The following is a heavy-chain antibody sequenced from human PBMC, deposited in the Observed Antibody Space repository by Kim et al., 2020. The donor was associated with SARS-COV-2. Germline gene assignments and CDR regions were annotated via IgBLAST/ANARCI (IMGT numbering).Heavy chain of an antibody. CDR3: ARQLHLGELSPSYFDY. CDR2: IYYSGST. V-gene: IGHV4-39*01. CDR1: GGSISSSSYY. Sequence: SETLSLTCTVSGGSISSSSYYWGWIRQPPGKGLEWIGSIYYSGSTYYNPSLKSRVTISVDTSKNQFSLKLSSVTAADTAVYYCARQLHLGELSPSYFDYWGQGTLVTVSS. J-gene: IGHJ4*02. D-gene: IGHD3-16*02.